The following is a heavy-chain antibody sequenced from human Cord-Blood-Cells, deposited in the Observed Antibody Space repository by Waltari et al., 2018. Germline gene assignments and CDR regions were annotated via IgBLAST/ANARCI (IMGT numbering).Heavy chain of an antibody. CDR2: ISGSGGST. CDR3: AKRGDYDFWSGYYAFDI. CDR1: GFTFSSYA. Sequence: EVQLLESGGGLVQPGGSLRLSCAASGFTFSSYAMSWVRQAPGKGLEWVSAISGSGGSTYYADSVKGRFTISRDNSKNTLYLQMNSLRAEDTAVYYCAKRGDYDFWSGYYAFDIWGQGTMVTVSS. V-gene: IGHV3-23*01. D-gene: IGHD3-3*01. J-gene: IGHJ3*02.